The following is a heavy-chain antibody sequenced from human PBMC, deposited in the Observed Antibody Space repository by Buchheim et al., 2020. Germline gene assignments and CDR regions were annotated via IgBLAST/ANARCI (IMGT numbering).Heavy chain of an antibody. CDR2: IYSSGST. Sequence: QVQLQESGPGLVKPSQTLSLTCTVSGGSISSGSYYWSWIRQPAGKGLEWIGRIYSSGSTNYNPSLKSRVTISVDTSKNQFSLKLSSVTAADTAVYYCAREMTTVTNRGYNGFDPWGQGTL. J-gene: IGHJ5*02. V-gene: IGHV4-61*02. CDR3: AREMTTVTNRGYNGFDP. CDR1: GGSISSGSYY. D-gene: IGHD4-17*01.